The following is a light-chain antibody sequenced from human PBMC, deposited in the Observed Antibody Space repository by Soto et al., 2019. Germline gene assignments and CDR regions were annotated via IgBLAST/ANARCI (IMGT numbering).Light chain of an antibody. CDR1: QSLASTY. Sequence: EIVLTQCPGTLSLSPGERATLSCRASQSLASTYLAWYQHKPGQAPRLLIFGASSRATGIPDRFSGSGSGPDFTLTISRLEPEDFAVYYCQQYGSSPQTFGQGTRLEI. J-gene: IGKJ2*01. CDR2: GAS. V-gene: IGKV3-20*01. CDR3: QQYGSSPQT.